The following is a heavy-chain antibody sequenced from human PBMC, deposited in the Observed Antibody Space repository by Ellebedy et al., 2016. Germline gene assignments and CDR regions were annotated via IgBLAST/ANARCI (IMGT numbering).Heavy chain of an antibody. CDR2: ISAYNGNT. D-gene: IGHD3-10*01. CDR3: ARGLYGSGMN. Sequence: ASVKVSXKASRGTFSSYAISWVRQAPGQGLEWMGWISAYNGNTNYAQKLQGRVTMTTDTSTSTAYMELRSLRSDDTAVYYCARGLYGSGMNWGQGTLVTVSS. J-gene: IGHJ4*02. V-gene: IGHV1-18*01. CDR1: RGTFSSYA.